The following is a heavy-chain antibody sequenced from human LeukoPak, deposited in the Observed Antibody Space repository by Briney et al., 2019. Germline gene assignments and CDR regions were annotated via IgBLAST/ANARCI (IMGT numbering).Heavy chain of an antibody. V-gene: IGHV3-7*01. D-gene: IGHD3-22*01. J-gene: IGHJ3*02. Sequence: PGGSLRLSCAASGFTFSSYWMSWVRQAPGKGLEWVANIKQDGSEKYYVDSVKGRFTISRDNAKNSLYLQMNSLRAEGTAVYYCARMVRDDYYDSSGYYSPDAFDIWGQGTMVTVSS. CDR3: ARMVRDDYYDSSGYYSPDAFDI. CDR2: IKQDGSEK. CDR1: GFTFSSYW.